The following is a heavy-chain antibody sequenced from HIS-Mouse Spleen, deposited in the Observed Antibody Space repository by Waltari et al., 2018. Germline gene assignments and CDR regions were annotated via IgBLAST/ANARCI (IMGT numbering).Heavy chain of an antibody. D-gene: IGHD3-9*01. CDR3: ASNGYYDILTGYYSFDY. V-gene: IGHV4-39*07. J-gene: IGHJ4*02. Sequence: QLQLQESGPGLVKPSETLSLTCTVSGGSISSSSYYWGWIRQPPGKGLEWIGGIYYSGSTYYNPALKSRVTISVDTSKNQFSLKLSSVTAADTAVYYCASNGYYDILTGYYSFDYWGQGTLVTVSS. CDR1: GGSISSSSYY. CDR2: IYYSGST.